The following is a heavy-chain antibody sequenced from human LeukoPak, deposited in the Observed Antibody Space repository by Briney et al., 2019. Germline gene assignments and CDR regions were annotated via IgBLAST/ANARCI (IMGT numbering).Heavy chain of an antibody. CDR3: ARAAIAAARIYYYMDV. CDR1: GFTFDDYD. J-gene: IGHJ6*03. Sequence: GGSLRLSCAASGFTFDDYDMSWVRQAPGKGLEWVSNVNWHGGSTNYADSVKGRFTISRDNAKNSLYLQMNSLRAEDTAVYYCARAAIAAARIYYYMDVWGKGTTVTVSS. CDR2: VNWHGGST. D-gene: IGHD6-13*01. V-gene: IGHV3-20*04.